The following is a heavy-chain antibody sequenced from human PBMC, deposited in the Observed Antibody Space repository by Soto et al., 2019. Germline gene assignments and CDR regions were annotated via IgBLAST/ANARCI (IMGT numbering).Heavy chain of an antibody. CDR1: GGSFSGYY. D-gene: IGHD3-10*02. J-gene: IGHJ4*02. CDR2: ITHSGST. CDR3: ARSSVRGWSY. V-gene: IGHV4-34*01. Sequence: LSLTCAVYGGSFSGYYWTWIRQPPGKGLEWIGEITHSGSTNYNPSLKSRVTISVDTSKNQFSLNLNSVTAADTAVYYCARSSVRGWSYWGQGTLVTVSS.